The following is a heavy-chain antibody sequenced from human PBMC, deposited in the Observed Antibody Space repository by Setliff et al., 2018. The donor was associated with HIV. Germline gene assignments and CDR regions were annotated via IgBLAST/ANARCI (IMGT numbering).Heavy chain of an antibody. CDR1: GGTFSSYA. CDR2: IIPIFGTA. V-gene: IGHV1-69*06. D-gene: IGHD3-3*01. CDR3: ARATSYYDFWSGYYALDY. J-gene: IGHJ4*02. Sequence: GASVKVSCKASGGTFSSYAISWVRQAPGQGLEWMGRIIPIFGTANYAQKFQGRVTITADKSTSTAYMELSSLRSEDTAVYYCARATSYYDFWSGYYALDYWGQGTLVTVSS.